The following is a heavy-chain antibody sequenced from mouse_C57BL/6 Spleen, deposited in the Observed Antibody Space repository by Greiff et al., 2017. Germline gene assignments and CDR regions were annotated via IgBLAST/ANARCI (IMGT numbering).Heavy chain of an antibody. CDR2: INPGSGGT. CDR1: GYAFTNYL. V-gene: IGHV1-54*01. J-gene: IGHJ4*01. CDR3: ARHYVYAMDY. D-gene: IGHD1-1*01. Sequence: QMQLKESGAELVRPGTSVKVSCKASGYAFTNYLIEWVKQRPGQGLEWIGVINPGSGGTNYNEKFKGKATLTADKSSSTAYMQLSSLTSEDSAVYFCARHYVYAMDYWGQGTSVTVSS.